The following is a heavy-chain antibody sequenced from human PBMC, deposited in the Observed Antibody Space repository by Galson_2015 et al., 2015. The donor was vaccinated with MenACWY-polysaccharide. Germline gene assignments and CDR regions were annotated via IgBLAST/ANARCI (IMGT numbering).Heavy chain of an antibody. D-gene: IGHD6-19*01. CDR1: GFTFSSYW. Sequence: SLRLSCAASGFTFSSYWMHWVRHAPGKGLVWVSRINSDGSSTSYADSVKGRFTISRDNAKNTLYLQMNSLRAEDTAVYYRARVLRSGWYGRYYYYGMDVWGQGTTVTVSS. V-gene: IGHV3-74*01. J-gene: IGHJ6*02. CDR3: ARVLRSGWYGRYYYYGMDV. CDR2: INSDGSST.